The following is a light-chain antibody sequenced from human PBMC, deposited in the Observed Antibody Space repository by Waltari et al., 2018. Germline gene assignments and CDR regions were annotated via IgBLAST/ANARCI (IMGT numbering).Light chain of an antibody. CDR2: WAS. CDR3: QQYYSSPFT. CDR1: QSVLYSSNNKNY. Sequence: DIVMTQSPDSLAVSLGERATIHCKSSQSVLYSSNNKNYLAWYQQKPGQPPKLLIYWASTRESGVPDRFSGSGSGTDFTLTIRSLQAEDVAVYYCQQYYSSPFTFGPGTKVDIK. J-gene: IGKJ3*01. V-gene: IGKV4-1*01.